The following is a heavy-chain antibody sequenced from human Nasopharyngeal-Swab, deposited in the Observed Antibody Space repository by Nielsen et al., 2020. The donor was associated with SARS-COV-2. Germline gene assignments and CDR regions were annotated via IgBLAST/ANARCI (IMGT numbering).Heavy chain of an antibody. J-gene: IGHJ4*02. D-gene: IGHD2-2*01. V-gene: IGHV3-30*18. CDR2: ILYDGSNK. CDR3: AKEGDIVVVPAATKNRRGRREQNFDY. Sequence: WIRQPPGKGLEWVAVILYDGSNKYYADSVKGRFTISRDNSKNTLYLQMNSLRAEDTAVCYCAKEGDIVVVPAATKNRRGRREQNFDYWGQGTLVTVSS.